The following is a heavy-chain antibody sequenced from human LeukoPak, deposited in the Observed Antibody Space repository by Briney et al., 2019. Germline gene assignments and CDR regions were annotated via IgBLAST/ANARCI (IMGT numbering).Heavy chain of an antibody. Sequence: ASVKVSCKASGYTFTSYGISWVRQAPGQGLEWRGWISAYNGNTNYAQKLQGRVTMTTDTSTSTAYMELRSLRSDDTAVYYCARVNYYDSSGYQDYWGQGTLVTVSS. V-gene: IGHV1-18*01. D-gene: IGHD3-22*01. J-gene: IGHJ4*02. CDR1: GYTFTSYG. CDR2: ISAYNGNT. CDR3: ARVNYYDSSGYQDY.